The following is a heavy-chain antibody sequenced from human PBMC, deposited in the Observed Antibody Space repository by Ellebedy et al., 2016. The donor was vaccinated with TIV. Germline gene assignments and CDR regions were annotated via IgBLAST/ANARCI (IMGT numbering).Heavy chain of an antibody. CDR3: AREGASAGADYFDY. CDR2: VNPGGGRI. V-gene: IGHV1-46*01. J-gene: IGHJ4*02. CDR1: GFTFTSYY. D-gene: IGHD1-26*01. Sequence: AASVKVSCKASGFTFTSYYIHWVRQAPGQGLEWMGRVNPGGGRIKLAPNFQGRLTMTRDTSTSEVYMEVRSLRSDDTAVYYCAREGASAGADYFDYWGQGTLVIVSS.